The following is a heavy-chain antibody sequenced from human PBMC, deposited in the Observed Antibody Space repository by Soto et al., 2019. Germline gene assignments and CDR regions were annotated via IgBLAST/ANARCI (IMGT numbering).Heavy chain of an antibody. J-gene: IGHJ6*02. V-gene: IGHV3-33*01. CDR3: SREDTTLCYYGFDD. D-gene: IGHD1-26*01. CDR1: GFTFSSYG. CDR2: IWYDGSNK. Sequence: GGSLRLSCAASGFTFSSYGMHWVRQAPGKGLEWVAVIWYDGSNKYYADSVKGRFTISRDNSKNTLYLQMNSLRAEDTAVYYCSREDTTLCYYGFDDWGQGTMVTVSS.